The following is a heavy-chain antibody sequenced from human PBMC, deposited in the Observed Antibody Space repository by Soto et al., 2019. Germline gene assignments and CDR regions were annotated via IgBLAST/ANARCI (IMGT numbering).Heavy chain of an antibody. CDR2: IKSKSDGGTT. J-gene: IGHJ6*02. V-gene: IGHV3-15*01. D-gene: IGHD6-25*01. CDR1: KLTFSNAW. Sequence: EVQLVESGGGLVKPGGSLRLSCAASKLTFSNAWMSWVRQAPGKGLEWVGRIKSKSDGGTTHYAASVKGRFTISRDDSKNTVFLQMSSLKAEDTAVYYCTTPEGSVWAYYGMDVWGQGTAVTVSS. CDR3: TTPEGSVWAYYGMDV.